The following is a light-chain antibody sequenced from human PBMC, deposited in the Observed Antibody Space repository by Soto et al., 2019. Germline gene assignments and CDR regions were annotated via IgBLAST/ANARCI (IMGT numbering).Light chain of an antibody. CDR2: WAS. CDR1: QSVLYSSNNKNY. Sequence: DIVMTQSPDSLAVSLGERATINCKSSQSVLYSSNNKNYLARYQQKPGQPPKLLIYWASTRESGVPDRFSGSGSGTDFTLTISSLQAEDVAVYYCQQYYSTLATVGQGTKVEIK. V-gene: IGKV4-1*01. J-gene: IGKJ1*01. CDR3: QQYYSTLAT.